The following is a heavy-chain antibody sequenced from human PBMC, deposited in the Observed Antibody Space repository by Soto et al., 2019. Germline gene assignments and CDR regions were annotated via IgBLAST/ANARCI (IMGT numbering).Heavy chain of an antibody. CDR3: ARVIVVVTAIREYYFDY. J-gene: IGHJ4*02. Sequence: SETLSLTCTVSGGSVSSGSYYWSWIRQPPGKGLEWIGYIYYSGSTNYNPSLKSRVTISVDTSKNQFSLKLSSVTAADTAVYYCARVIVVVTAIREYYFDYWGQGTLVTVSS. V-gene: IGHV4-61*01. D-gene: IGHD2-21*02. CDR1: GGSVSSGSYY. CDR2: IYYSGST.